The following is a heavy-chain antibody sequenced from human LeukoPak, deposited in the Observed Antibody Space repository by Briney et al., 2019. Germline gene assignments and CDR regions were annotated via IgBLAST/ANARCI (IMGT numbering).Heavy chain of an antibody. Sequence: GGSLRLSCAASGFTVSSNYMSWVRQAPGKGLEWVSAISGSGGSTYYADSVKGRFTISRDNSKNTLYLQMNSLRAEDTAVYYCAKPPPLRFLEWLFDYWGQGTLVTVSS. CDR2: ISGSGGST. V-gene: IGHV3-23*01. CDR1: GFTVSSNY. CDR3: AKPPPLRFLEWLFDY. J-gene: IGHJ4*02. D-gene: IGHD3-3*01.